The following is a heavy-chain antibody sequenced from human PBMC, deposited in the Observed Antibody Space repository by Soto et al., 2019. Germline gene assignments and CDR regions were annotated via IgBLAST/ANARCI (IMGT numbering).Heavy chain of an antibody. J-gene: IGHJ6*02. D-gene: IGHD6-13*01. CDR2: ISSGGEYI. CDR3: ATDGAAGAVMGV. V-gene: IGHV3-21*06. Sequence: EVQLVESGGGLVKPGGSLRLSCTASGLIFSNYGMNWVRQAAGKRPEWVSSISSGGEYIDYADCVKGRLTISRDNANNILYLQLTSLGVEDTAVYYGATDGAAGAVMGVWGQGTTVTVSS. CDR1: GLIFSNYG.